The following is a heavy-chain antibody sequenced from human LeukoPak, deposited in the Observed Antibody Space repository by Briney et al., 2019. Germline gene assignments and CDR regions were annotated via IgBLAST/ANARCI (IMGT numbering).Heavy chain of an antibody. J-gene: IGHJ4*02. Sequence: GGSLRLSCAASGFTFSSYWMSWVRQAAGKGLVWLSRVDHDGRGTNYADSVRGRFTISRDNAKNTVYLQMNSLRAEDTAVYYCATDLGWGQGTLVTVSS. CDR3: ATDLG. V-gene: IGHV3-74*01. CDR1: GFTFSSYW. CDR2: VDHDGRGT. D-gene: IGHD7-27*01.